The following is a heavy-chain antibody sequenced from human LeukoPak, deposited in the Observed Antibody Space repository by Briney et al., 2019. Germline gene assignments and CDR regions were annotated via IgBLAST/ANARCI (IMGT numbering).Heavy chain of an antibody. Sequence: GGSLRLSCAASGFTFSSYAMSWVRQAPGKGLEWVSAISGSGGSTYYADSVKGRFTISRDNPKNTLYLQMNSLRAEDTAVYYCAKFSSGYPVVDYWGQGSLVTVSS. V-gene: IGHV3-23*01. D-gene: IGHD6-25*01. CDR1: GFTFSSYA. J-gene: IGHJ4*02. CDR3: AKFSSGYPVVDY. CDR2: ISGSGGST.